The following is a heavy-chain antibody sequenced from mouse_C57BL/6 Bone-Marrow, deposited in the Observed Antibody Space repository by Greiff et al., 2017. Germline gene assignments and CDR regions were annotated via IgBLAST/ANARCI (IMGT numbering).Heavy chain of an antibody. J-gene: IGHJ3*01. D-gene: IGHD1-1*01. Sequence: EVLLVESGGGLVQPGGSLSLSCAASGFTFTDYYMSWVRQPPGKALEWLGFIRNKANGYTTEHSASVKGRFTISRDNYQSILYLQMNALRAEDSATYSCASSHCYGSSPAWFAYWGQGTLVTVSA. CDR2: IRNKANGYTT. CDR3: ASSHCYGSSPAWFAY. CDR1: GFTFTDYY. V-gene: IGHV7-3*01.